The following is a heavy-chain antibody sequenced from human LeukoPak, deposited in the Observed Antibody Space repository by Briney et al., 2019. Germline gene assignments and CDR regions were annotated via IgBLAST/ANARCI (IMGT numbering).Heavy chain of an antibody. Sequence: GGSLRLSCAASGFTFSSYGMHWVRQDPGKGLEWVAVMWFDGSNIYYADSVKGRFTISRDNSKNTLYLQMNSLRAEDTAVYYCARDYSSSWLRFFDYWGQGTLVTVSS. CDR3: ARDYSSSWLRFFDY. J-gene: IGHJ4*02. V-gene: IGHV3-33*01. D-gene: IGHD6-6*01. CDR1: GFTFSSYG. CDR2: MWFDGSNI.